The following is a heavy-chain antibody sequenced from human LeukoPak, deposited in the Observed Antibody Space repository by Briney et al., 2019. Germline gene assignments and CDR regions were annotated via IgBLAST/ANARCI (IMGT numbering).Heavy chain of an antibody. CDR3: ARVTVFENWFDP. CDR2: IRYDGTDK. CDR1: GFVFNSFG. Sequence: GGSLRLSCAASGFVFNSFGMNWVRQAPGKGLEWVAFIRYDGTDKYYTNSVEGRFSISRDNAKNSLYLQMNSLRAEDTAVYYCARVTVFENWFDPWGQGTLVTVSS. V-gene: IGHV3-30*02. J-gene: IGHJ5*02. D-gene: IGHD3-3*01.